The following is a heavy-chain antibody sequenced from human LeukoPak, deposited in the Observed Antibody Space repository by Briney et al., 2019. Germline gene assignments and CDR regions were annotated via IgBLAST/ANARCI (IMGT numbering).Heavy chain of an antibody. CDR1: GFTFSSYS. CDR3: TTMYYYGSGSYYVWAYYYYYYMDV. J-gene: IGHJ6*03. V-gene: IGHV3-15*01. Sequence: PGGSLRLSCAASGFTFSSYSMNWVRQAPGKGLEWVGRIKSKTDGGTTDYAAPVKGRFTISRDDSKNTLYLQMNSLKTEDTAVYYCTTMYYYGSGSYYVWAYYYYYYMDVWGKGTTVTISS. CDR2: IKSKTDGGTT. D-gene: IGHD3-10*01.